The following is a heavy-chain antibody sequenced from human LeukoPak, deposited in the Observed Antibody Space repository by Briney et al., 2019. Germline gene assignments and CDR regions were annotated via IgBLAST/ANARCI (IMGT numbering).Heavy chain of an antibody. Sequence: SVKVSCKASGGTFSSYAISWVRQAPGQGLGWMGGIIPIFGTANYAQKFQGRVTITADESTSTAYMELSSLRSEDTAVYYCARGRIRGGGSCYYDYWGQGTLVTVSS. CDR3: ARGRIRGGGSCYYDY. V-gene: IGHV1-69*13. D-gene: IGHD2-15*01. CDR1: GGTFSSYA. J-gene: IGHJ4*02. CDR2: IIPIFGTA.